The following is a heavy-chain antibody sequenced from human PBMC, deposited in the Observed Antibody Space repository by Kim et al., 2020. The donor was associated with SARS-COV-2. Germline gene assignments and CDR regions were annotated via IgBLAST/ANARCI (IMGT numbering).Heavy chain of an antibody. V-gene: IGHV4-34*01. Sequence: HSGSTNYNPSLKSRVTISVDTSKNQFSLKLSSVTAADTAVYYCARERGGDWGQGTLVTVSS. CDR3: ARERGGD. J-gene: IGHJ4*02. CDR2: HSGST. D-gene: IGHD1-26*01.